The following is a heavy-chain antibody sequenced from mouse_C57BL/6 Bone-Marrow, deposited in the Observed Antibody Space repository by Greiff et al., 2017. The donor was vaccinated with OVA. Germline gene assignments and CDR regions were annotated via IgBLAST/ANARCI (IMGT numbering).Heavy chain of an antibody. CDR1: GYTFTSYW. V-gene: IGHV1-64*01. CDR2: LHPNRGST. CDR3: ARPIVYYGSTSFAY. Sequence: VQLQQPGAELVKPGASVKLSCKASGYTFTSYWMHWVKQRPGQGLEWIGMLHPNRGSTNYNEKFKSKATLTVDKSSSTAYMQLSSLTSEDSAVYYCARPIVYYGSTSFAYWGQGTLVTVSA. D-gene: IGHD1-1*01. J-gene: IGHJ3*01.